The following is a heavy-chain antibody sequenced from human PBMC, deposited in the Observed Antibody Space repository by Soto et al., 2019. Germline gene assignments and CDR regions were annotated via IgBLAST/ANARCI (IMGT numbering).Heavy chain of an antibody. Sequence: GGSMRLSCAPSGFYFSNAWIKWDRQAPEKGLEWVGRIKSKADGGTTDFAAPVKGRFAISRDDSKDMVYLQMNSLKTEDTCIYYGTTYSYSTMIVVRFYYWGHGTLVTVSS. CDR3: TTYSYSTMIVVRFYY. CDR2: IKSKADGGTT. V-gene: IGHV3-15*07. CDR1: GFYFSNAW. D-gene: IGHD3-22*01. J-gene: IGHJ4*01.